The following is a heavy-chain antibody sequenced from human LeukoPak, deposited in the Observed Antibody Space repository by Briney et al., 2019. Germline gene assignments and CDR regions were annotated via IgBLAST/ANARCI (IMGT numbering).Heavy chain of an antibody. CDR2: IIPIFGTA. J-gene: IGHJ4*02. Sequence: SVKVSCKASGGTFSSYAISWVRQAPGQGLEWMGGIIPIFGTANYAQKFQGRVTITADESTSTAYMELSSLRSDDTAVYYCARARSDILTGHPFDYWGQGTLVTVSS. D-gene: IGHD3-9*01. V-gene: IGHV1-69*13. CDR1: GGTFSSYA. CDR3: ARARSDILTGHPFDY.